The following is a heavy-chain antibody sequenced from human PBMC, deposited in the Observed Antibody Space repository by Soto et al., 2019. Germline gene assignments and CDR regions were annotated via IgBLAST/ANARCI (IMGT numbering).Heavy chain of an antibody. D-gene: IGHD3-16*01. CDR1: GFTFSSYA. Sequence: GGSLRLSCAASGFTFSSYAMHWVRQAPGKGLEWVAVISYDGSNKYYADSVKGRFTISRDSSKNTLYLQMNSLRAEDTAVYYCAREQAGGVFDYWGQGTLVTVSS. CDR2: ISYDGSNK. V-gene: IGHV3-30-3*01. CDR3: AREQAGGVFDY. J-gene: IGHJ4*02.